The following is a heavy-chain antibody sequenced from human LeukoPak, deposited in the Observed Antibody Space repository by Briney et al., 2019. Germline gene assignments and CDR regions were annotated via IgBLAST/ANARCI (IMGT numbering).Heavy chain of an antibody. Sequence: ASVKVSCKTSGYTFTTYGISWMRQAPGQGLEWMGWISTYNANTKYAQKFQGRVAMTTDTSTSTAYMELRSLRFDDTAFYYCARVISSSWYHHDHWGQGTLVTVSS. D-gene: IGHD6-13*01. CDR2: ISTYNANT. CDR3: ARVISSSWYHHDH. J-gene: IGHJ4*02. V-gene: IGHV1-18*01. CDR1: GYTFTTYG.